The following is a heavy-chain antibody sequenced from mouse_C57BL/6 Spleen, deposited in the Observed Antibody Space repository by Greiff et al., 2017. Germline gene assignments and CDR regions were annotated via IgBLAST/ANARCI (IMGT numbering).Heavy chain of an antibody. V-gene: IGHV1-52*01. J-gene: IGHJ1*03. Sequence: VQLKQPGAELVRPGSSVKLSCKASGYTFTSYWMHWVKQRPIQGLEWIGNIDPSDSETHYNQKFKDKATLTVDKSSSTAYMQLSSLTSEDSAVYYCARSTGLDDYDVGYWYFDVWGTGTTVTVSS. CDR3: ARSTGLDDYDVGYWYFDV. CDR1: GYTFTSYW. D-gene: IGHD2-4*01. CDR2: IDPSDSET.